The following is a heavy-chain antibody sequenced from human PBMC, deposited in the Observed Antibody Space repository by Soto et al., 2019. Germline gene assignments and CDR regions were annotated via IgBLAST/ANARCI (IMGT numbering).Heavy chain of an antibody. V-gene: IGHV4-59*08. D-gene: IGHD2-21*01. CDR2: IYYTGSI. CDR3: ARHSSETGALWDY. Sequence: SETLSLTCTVSGGSISSLYWSWIRQPPGKGLEWIGYIYYTGSINYNPSLKNRVTISVDTPKNQFSLKLNSVTAADTAVYYCARHSSETGALWDYWGQGTLVTVSS. J-gene: IGHJ4*02. CDR1: GGSISSLY.